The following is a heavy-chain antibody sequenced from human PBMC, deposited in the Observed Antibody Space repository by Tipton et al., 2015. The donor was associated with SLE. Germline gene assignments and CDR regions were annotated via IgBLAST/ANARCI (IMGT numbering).Heavy chain of an antibody. CDR2: TYYSGST. Sequence: TLSLTCTVSGGSISSYYWSWIRQPPGKGLEWIGYTYYSGSTNYNLSLKSRVTISVDTSKHQLSLKLSFVTAADTAVYYCARGTGPLVRDYWGQGTLVTVSS. CDR1: GGSISSYY. D-gene: IGHD3-10*01. V-gene: IGHV4-59*01. CDR3: ARGTGPLVRDY. J-gene: IGHJ4*02.